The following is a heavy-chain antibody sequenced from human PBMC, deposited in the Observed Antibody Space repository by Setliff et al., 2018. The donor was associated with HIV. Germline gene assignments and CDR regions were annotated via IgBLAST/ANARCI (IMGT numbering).Heavy chain of an antibody. J-gene: IGHJ6*02. V-gene: IGHV4-39*01. CDR3: ARRKSYYYGMDV. CDR2: MVYTGST. Sequence: PSETLSLTCTVSGGSISGHYWSWIRQPPGKELEWIASMVYTGSTYYNPSLESQFAISVDTSKNQFSLKLSSVTAADTAVYYCARRKSYYYGMDVWGQGTTVTVSS. CDR1: GGSISGHY.